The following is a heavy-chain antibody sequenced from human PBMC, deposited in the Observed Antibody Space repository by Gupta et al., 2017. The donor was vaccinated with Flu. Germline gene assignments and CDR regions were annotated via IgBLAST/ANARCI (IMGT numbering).Heavy chain of an antibody. V-gene: IGHV3-49*04. Sequence: DVQLVESGGGLVQPGRSLRLSCANSRFSLGDYYIRWVRQAQGKALDGVGVIRTKANTGAPEYAPSVEGRFTISRDDSESIAYLQMNSLETEDTAMYYCTREKLSGASDYWGQGTLVTVSS. CDR1: RFSLGDYY. CDR3: TREKLSGASDY. D-gene: IGHD3-10*01. CDR2: IRTKANTGAP. J-gene: IGHJ4*02.